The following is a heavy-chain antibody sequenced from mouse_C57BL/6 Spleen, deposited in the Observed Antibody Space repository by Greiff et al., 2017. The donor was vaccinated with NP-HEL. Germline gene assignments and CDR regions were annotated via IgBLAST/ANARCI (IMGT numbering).Heavy chain of an antibody. CDR2: IYPSDSET. Sequence: QVQLQQSGAELVRPGSSVKLSCKASGYTFTSYWMDWVKQRPGQGLEWIGNIYPSDSETHYNQKFKDKATLTVDKSSSTAYMQLSSLTSEDSAVYYCATSYYSNYFDYWGQGTTLTVSS. J-gene: IGHJ2*01. V-gene: IGHV1-61*01. CDR3: ATSYYSNYFDY. CDR1: GYTFTSYW. D-gene: IGHD2-5*01.